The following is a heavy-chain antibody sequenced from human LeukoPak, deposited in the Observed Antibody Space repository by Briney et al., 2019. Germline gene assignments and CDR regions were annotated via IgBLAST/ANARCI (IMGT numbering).Heavy chain of an antibody. J-gene: IGHJ3*02. CDR2: ISAYNGNT. D-gene: IGHD6-13*01. V-gene: IGHV1-18*01. CDR3: ARVAGIAETEGGFDI. CDR1: GYTFTSYG. Sequence: AASVKVSCKASGYTFTSYGISWVRQAPGQGLEWMGWISAYNGNTNYAQKLQGRVTMTTDTSTSTAYMELRSLRSDDTALYYCARVAGIAETEGGFDIWGQGTMVTVSS.